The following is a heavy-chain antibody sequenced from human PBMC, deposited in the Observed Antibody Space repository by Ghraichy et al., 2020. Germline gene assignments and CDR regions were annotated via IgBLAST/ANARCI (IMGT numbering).Heavy chain of an antibody. J-gene: IGHJ6*02. V-gene: IGHV3-21*01. CDR1: GFTFSSYN. CDR2: ISSSSSYI. CDR3: ARDDGAIYYYYYYGMDV. Sequence: GGSLRLSCAASGFTFSSYNMNWVRQAPGKGLEWVSSISSSSSYIYYADSVKGRFTISRDNAKNSLYLQMNSLRAEDTAVYYCARDDGAIYYYYYYGMDVWGQGTTVTVSS. D-gene: IGHD4-17*01.